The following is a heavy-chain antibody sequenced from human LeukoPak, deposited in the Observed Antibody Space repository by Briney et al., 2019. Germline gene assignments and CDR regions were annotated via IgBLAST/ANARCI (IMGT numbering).Heavy chain of an antibody. CDR1: GFTFSSYE. V-gene: IGHV3-48*03. Sequence: GGSLRLSCAASGFTFSSYEMNWVRQAPGKGLEWVSYISSSGSTIYYADSVKGRFTISRDNAKNSLYLQMSSLRAEDTAVYYCARRFSMIVPFDIWGQGTMVTVSS. CDR2: ISSSGSTI. D-gene: IGHD3-22*01. CDR3: ARRFSMIVPFDI. J-gene: IGHJ3*02.